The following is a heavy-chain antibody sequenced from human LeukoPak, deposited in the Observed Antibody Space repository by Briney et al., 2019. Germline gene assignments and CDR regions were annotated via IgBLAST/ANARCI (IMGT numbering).Heavy chain of an antibody. CDR2: ISGSGGST. J-gene: IGHJ4*02. D-gene: IGHD6-19*01. CDR3: AKDQRIAVAGYY. Sequence: YPGGSLRLSCAASGFTFSSYAMSWVRQAPGKGLEWVSAISGSGGSTYYADSVKGRFTISRDNSKNTLYLQMNSLRAEDTAVYYCAKDQRIAVAGYYWGQGTLVTVSS. CDR1: GFTFSSYA. V-gene: IGHV3-23*01.